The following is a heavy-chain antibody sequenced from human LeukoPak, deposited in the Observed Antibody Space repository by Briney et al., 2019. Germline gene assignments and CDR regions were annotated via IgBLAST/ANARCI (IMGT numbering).Heavy chain of an antibody. D-gene: IGHD4-11*01. J-gene: IGHJ4*02. CDR1: AYSISSGYY. Sequence: PSETLSLTCTVSAYSISSGYYWGWIRQPPGKGPEWIGNIYRSGTTYNNPSLKGRVTMSIDTSKNHFSLKLNSVTAADAAVYYCASLSTYESFDFWGQGTLVTVSS. V-gene: IGHV4-38-2*02. CDR2: IYRSGTT. CDR3: ASLSTYESFDF.